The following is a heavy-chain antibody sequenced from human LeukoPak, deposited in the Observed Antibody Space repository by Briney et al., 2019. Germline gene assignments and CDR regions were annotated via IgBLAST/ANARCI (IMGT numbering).Heavy chain of an antibody. V-gene: IGHV4-59*08. D-gene: IGHD3-10*01. CDR1: DGSINGYY. CDR3: ARHPPITAGAFRI. Sequence: KASETLSLTCTVSDGSINGYYWSWIRQPPGKRLEWIAFIYSSGTTNYNPSFMSRATLSVDTSKNQLSLNLNSVTAADTAVYYCARHPPITAGAFRIWGQGTMVTVSS. J-gene: IGHJ3*02. CDR2: IYSSGTT.